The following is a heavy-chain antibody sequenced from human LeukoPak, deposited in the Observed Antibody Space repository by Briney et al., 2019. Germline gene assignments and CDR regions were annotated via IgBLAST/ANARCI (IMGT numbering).Heavy chain of an antibody. J-gene: IGHJ4*02. CDR3: AGDSRLGVPDY. V-gene: IGHV4-59*06. Sequence: PSETLSLTCTVSGGSISSYYWSWIRQHPGKGLEWIGYIYYSGNTYYNPSLESRLTISLDTSKNQFSLRLSSVTAADTAVYYCAGDSRLGVPDYWGQGTLVTVSS. CDR2: IYYSGNT. CDR1: GGSISSYY. D-gene: IGHD3-16*01.